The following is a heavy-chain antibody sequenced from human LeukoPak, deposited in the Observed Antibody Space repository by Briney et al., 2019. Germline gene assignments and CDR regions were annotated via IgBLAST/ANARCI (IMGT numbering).Heavy chain of an antibody. CDR2: TYTSGST. V-gene: IGHV4-4*07. CDR3: AREASTGYYRPLDS. D-gene: IGHD3-9*01. Sequence: KSSETLSLNCTVSGGSIGSFYWTWLRQPAGKGLEWIGRTYTSGSTNYNPSLKSRVTMSVDTSKNQFSLKLGSVTAADTAVYYCAREASTGYYRPLDSWGQGTLVTVSS. J-gene: IGHJ4*02. CDR1: GGSIGSFY.